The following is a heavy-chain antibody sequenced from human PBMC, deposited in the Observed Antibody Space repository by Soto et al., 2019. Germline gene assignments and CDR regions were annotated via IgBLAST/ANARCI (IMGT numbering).Heavy chain of an antibody. CDR1: GGSVSSGSYY. D-gene: IGHD1-26*01. CDR2: IYYSGST. CDR3: ARDRYGGTFDY. V-gene: IGHV4-61*01. Sequence: SSETLSLTCTVSGGSVSSGSYYWSWIRQPPGKGLEWIGYIYYSGSTNYNPSLKSRVTISVDTSKNQFSLKLSSVTAADTAVYYCARDRYGGTFDYWGQGTLVTVSS. J-gene: IGHJ4*02.